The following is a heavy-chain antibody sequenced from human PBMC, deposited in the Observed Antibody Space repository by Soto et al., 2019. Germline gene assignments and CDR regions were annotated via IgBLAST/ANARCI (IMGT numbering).Heavy chain of an antibody. CDR2: INHSGST. V-gene: IGHV4-34*01. CDR3: ARGRCSSTSCSNYGMDL. Sequence: SETLSLTCAVYGGSFSGYYWSWIRQPPGKGLGWIGEINHSGSTNYNPSLKSRVTISVDTSKNQFSLKLSSVTAADTAVYYCARGRCSSTSCSNYGMDLWGQGTTVTVSS. D-gene: IGHD2-2*01. J-gene: IGHJ6*02. CDR1: GGSFSGYY.